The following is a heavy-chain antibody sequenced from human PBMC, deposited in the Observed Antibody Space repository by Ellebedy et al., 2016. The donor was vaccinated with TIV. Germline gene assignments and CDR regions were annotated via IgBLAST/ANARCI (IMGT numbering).Heavy chain of an antibody. CDR1: GFTFTDFF. J-gene: IGHJ5*02. Sequence: GESLKISCAASGFTFTDFFMTWVRQAPGKGLEWLSYMSVTGQTIFYAEAVKGRFTISRDNANNLLFLEMNSLRVEDTAVYYCARLHAVGAYYLETWGQGALVTVSP. CDR2: MSVTGQTI. D-gene: IGHD3-10*01. V-gene: IGHV3-11*01. CDR3: ARLHAVGAYYLET.